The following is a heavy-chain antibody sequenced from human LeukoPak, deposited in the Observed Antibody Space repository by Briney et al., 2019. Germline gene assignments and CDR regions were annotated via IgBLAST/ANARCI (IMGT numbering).Heavy chain of an antibody. D-gene: IGHD3-22*01. Sequence: PWETLSLTCTVSGGSISTYYWSWIRQPPGKGLEWIGYIYYSGSTNYNPSLKSRVTISLDTSKNQFSLRLSSVTAADTAVYYCARSYDSRGYYYYGMDVWGQGTTVTVSS. V-gene: IGHV4-59*01. J-gene: IGHJ6*02. CDR2: IYYSGST. CDR1: GGSISTYY. CDR3: ARSYDSRGYYYYGMDV.